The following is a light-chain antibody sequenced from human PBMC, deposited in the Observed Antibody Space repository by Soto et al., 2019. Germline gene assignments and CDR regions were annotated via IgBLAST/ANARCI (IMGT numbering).Light chain of an antibody. CDR3: QEYNSWPRT. J-gene: IGKJ1*01. CDR2: GAS. CDR1: QSVYSN. Sequence: EIVMTQSPATLSVSPGERATLSCRASQSVYSNLAWYQQKPGQAPRLLIYGASSRANRIPVSFSVSGSGTEFTLTISSLQSEDFPDYYCQEYNSWPRTFGQGTKVEIK. V-gene: IGKV3-15*01.